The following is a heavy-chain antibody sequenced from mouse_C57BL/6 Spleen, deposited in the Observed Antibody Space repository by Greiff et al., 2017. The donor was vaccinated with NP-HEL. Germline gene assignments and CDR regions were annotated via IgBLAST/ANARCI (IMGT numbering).Heavy chain of an antibody. V-gene: IGHV1-5*01. CDR2: ISPGNSDT. CDR3: TFEDYDDYDY. J-gene: IGHJ2*01. CDR1: GYTFTSYW. Sequence: EVQLQQSGTVLARPGASVKMSCKTSGYTFTSYWMHWVKQRPGQGLEWIGAISPGNSDTSYNQKFKGQAKLTTVTSASTAYMELSSLTNEDSAVYYCTFEDYDDYDYWGQGTTLSVSS. D-gene: IGHD2-4*01.